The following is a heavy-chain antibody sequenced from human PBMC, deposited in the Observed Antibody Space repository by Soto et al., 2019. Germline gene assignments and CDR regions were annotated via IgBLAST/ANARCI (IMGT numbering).Heavy chain of an antibody. CDR1: GFTFSSYA. CDR3: ASEPIAEGWFDP. Sequence: QVQLVESGGGVVQPGRSLRLSCAASGFTFSSYAMHWVRQAPGKGLEWVAVISYDGSNKYYADSVKGRFTISRDNSKNTLYLQMNTLRAEDTAVYYCASEPIAEGWFDPWGQGTLVTVSS. CDR2: ISYDGSNK. D-gene: IGHD2-15*01. J-gene: IGHJ5*02. V-gene: IGHV3-30-3*01.